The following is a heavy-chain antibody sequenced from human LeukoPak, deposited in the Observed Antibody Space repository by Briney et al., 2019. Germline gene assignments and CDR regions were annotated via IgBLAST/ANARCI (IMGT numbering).Heavy chain of an antibody. V-gene: IGHV3-30*10. D-gene: IGHD6-13*01. CDR1: GFTFSSYA. CDR3: ARDVSPYSSSKNWVDP. J-gene: IGHJ5*02. CDR2: ILYDGSNK. Sequence: GGSLRLSCAASGFTFSSYAMHCVRQAPGKGLEWVAVILYDGSNKYYTDSVKGRFTISRDNYKNTLSLQMNSLRPGDRRVYFGARDVSPYSSSKNWVDPWGQGTLVTVSS.